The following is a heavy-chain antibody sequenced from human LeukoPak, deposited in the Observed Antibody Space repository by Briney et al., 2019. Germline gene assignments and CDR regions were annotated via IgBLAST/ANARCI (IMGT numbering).Heavy chain of an antibody. D-gene: IGHD6-13*01. V-gene: IGHV4-4*07. CDR1: GGSISSYY. J-gene: IGHJ4*02. CDR2: IYTSGST. CDR3: AREVRAYSSSWYVFDY. Sequence: SETLSLTCTVSGGSISSYYWSWIRQPAGKGLEWIGRIYTSGSTNYNPSLKSRVTMSVATSKNQFSLKLSSVTAADTAVYYCAREVRAYSSSWYVFDYWGQGTLVTVSS.